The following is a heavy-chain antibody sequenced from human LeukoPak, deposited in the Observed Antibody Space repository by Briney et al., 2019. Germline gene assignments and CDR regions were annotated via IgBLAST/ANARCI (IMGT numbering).Heavy chain of an antibody. D-gene: IGHD3-22*01. CDR2: ISAYNGNT. J-gene: IGHJ4*02. CDR1: GYTFTSYG. CDR3: ARVIVASYYYDSSGYYSLFDY. V-gene: IGHV1-18*01. Sequence: HGASVKVSCKASGYTFTSYGISWVRQAPGQGLEWMGWISAYNGNTNYAQKLQGRVTMTTGTSTSTAYMELRSLRSDDTAVYYCARVIVASYYYDSSGYYSLFDYWGQGTLVTVSS.